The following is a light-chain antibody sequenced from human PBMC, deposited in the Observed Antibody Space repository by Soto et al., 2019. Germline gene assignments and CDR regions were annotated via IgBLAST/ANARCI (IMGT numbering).Light chain of an antibody. Sequence: DIQMTQSPSALSASVGDRVTITCRASQSISTYLEWFQQKPGKAPKLLIYGASNLQSGVPSRFSGSGSGTDFTLTISSLQPEDFATYFCQQSYTTPVYSFGQGTKVDIK. J-gene: IGKJ2*01. CDR3: QQSYTTPVYS. CDR1: QSISTY. V-gene: IGKV1-39*01. CDR2: GAS.